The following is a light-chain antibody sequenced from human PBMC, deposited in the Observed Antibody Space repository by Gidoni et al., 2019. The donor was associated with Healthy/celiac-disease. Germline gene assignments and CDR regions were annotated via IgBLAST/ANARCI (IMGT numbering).Light chain of an antibody. Sequence: QSVLTQPPSASGTPGQRVTISCSGSSSNLGSNTVNWYQPPPGTAPKLLIYSNNQRPSGVPDRFSGSKSGTSASLAISGLQSEDEADYYCAAWDDSLNGQWVFGGGTKLTVL. CDR1: SSNLGSNT. V-gene: IGLV1-44*01. CDR3: AAWDDSLNGQWV. J-gene: IGLJ3*02. CDR2: SNN.